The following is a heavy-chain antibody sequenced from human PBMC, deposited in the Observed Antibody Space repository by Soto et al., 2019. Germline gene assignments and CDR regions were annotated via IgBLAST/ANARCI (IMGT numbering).Heavy chain of an antibody. V-gene: IGHV4-59*08. Sequence: SETLSLTCTVSGGSISSYYWSWIRQPPGKGLEWIGYIHYSGSTNYNPSLKSRVTISVDTSKNQFSLKLSSVTAADTAVYYCARHDWAKPFDYWGQGTLVTVSS. J-gene: IGHJ4*02. CDR1: GGSISSYY. CDR2: IHYSGST. CDR3: ARHDWAKPFDY. D-gene: IGHD3-9*01.